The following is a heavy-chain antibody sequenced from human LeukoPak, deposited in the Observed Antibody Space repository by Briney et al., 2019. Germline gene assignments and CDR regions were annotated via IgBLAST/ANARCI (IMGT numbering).Heavy chain of an antibody. Sequence: GGSLRLSCAASGFTFSSYEMNWVRQAPGKGLEWVSYISSSGSTIYYADSVKGRFTISRDNSKNTLYLQMNSLRAEDTAVYYCVRGPSGYHNTGGQGTLVTVSS. D-gene: IGHD5-12*01. CDR3: VRGPSGYHNT. V-gene: IGHV3-48*03. CDR1: GFTFSSYE. CDR2: ISSSGSTI. J-gene: IGHJ4*02.